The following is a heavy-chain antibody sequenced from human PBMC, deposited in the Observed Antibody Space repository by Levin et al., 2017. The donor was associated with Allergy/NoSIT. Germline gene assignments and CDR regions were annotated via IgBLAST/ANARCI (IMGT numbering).Heavy chain of an antibody. CDR1: GGSISSSSYY. V-gene: IGHV4-39*07. D-gene: IGHD4-17*01. Sequence: ASETLSLTCTVSGGSISSSSYYWGWIRQPPGKGLEWIGSIYYSGSTYYNPSLKSRVTISVDTSKNQFSLKLSSVTAADTAVYYCARVAGDYALGLTDGMDVWGQGTTVTVSS. CDR3: ARVAGDYALGLTDGMDV. CDR2: IYYSGST. J-gene: IGHJ6*02.